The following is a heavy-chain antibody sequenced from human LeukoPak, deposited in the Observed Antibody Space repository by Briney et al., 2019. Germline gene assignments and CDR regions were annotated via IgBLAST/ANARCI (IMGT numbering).Heavy chain of an antibody. CDR2: ISHDGSNK. CDR1: GFTFSSYA. V-gene: IGHV3-30-3*01. Sequence: GSLRLSCAASGFTFSSYAMHWVRQAPGKGLEWVAVISHDGSNKYYADSVKGRFTISRDNAKNSLFLQINSLRAEDMAVYYCANGGTYSSGPWGQGTLVTVSS. CDR3: ANGGTYSSGP. J-gene: IGHJ5*02. D-gene: IGHD3-22*01.